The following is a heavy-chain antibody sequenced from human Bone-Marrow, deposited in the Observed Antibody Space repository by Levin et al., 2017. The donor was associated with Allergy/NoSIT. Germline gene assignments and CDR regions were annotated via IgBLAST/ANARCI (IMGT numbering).Heavy chain of an antibody. CDR3: ARDSGYSSSQMDY. D-gene: IGHD6-13*01. V-gene: IGHV1-69*04. CDR1: GGTFSSYT. J-gene: IGHJ4*02. Sequence: KISCKASGGTFSSYTISWVRQAPGQGLEWMGRIIPILGIANYAQKFQGRVTITADKSTSTAYMELSSLRSEDTAVYYCARDSGYSSSQMDYWGQGTLVTVSS. CDR2: IIPILGIA.